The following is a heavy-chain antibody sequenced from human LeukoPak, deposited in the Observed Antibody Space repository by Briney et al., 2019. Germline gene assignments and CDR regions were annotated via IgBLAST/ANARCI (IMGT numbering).Heavy chain of an antibody. J-gene: IGHJ5*02. CDR1: GGSISSYY. Sequence: SETLSLTCTVSGGSISSYYWSWIRQPAGKGLEWIGRIYTSGSTNYNPSLKSRFTMSVDTSKNQFSLKLTSVTAADTAVYYCARLVVITTFDWFDPWGQGTLVTVSS. CDR2: IYTSGST. V-gene: IGHV4-4*07. CDR3: ARLVVITTFDWFDP. D-gene: IGHD3-22*01.